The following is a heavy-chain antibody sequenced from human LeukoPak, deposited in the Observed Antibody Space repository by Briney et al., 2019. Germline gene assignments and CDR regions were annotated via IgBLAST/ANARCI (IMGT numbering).Heavy chain of an antibody. V-gene: IGHV4-61*02. Sequence: PSETLSLTCTVSGGSLSSGSYYWSWIRQPAGKGLEWIGRIYTSGSTNYNPSLKSRVTISVDTSKNQFSLKRSSVTAADTAVYYCASTRGFFDYWGQGTLVTVSS. CDR3: ASTRGFFDY. CDR2: IYTSGST. CDR1: GGSLSSGSYY. J-gene: IGHJ4*02.